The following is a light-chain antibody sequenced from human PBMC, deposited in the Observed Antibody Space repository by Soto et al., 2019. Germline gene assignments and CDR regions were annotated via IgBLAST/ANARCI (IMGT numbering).Light chain of an antibody. J-gene: IGKJ2*01. Sequence: EIVLTQSPATLSLSPGERATLSCRASQSVGSSLAWYLQKPGQAPRLLIYDATNRATVIPDRFSGSGYGTDFTLTISSIEPEEFAVYYWQQCNNWPITFGPGNQLEIK. CDR3: QQCNNWPIT. CDR2: DAT. CDR1: QSVGSS. V-gene: IGKV3-11*01.